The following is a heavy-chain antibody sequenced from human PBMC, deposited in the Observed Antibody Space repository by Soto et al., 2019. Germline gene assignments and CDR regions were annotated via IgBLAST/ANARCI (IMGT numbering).Heavy chain of an antibody. CDR1: GVTFSNYA. J-gene: IGHJ4*02. V-gene: IGHV3-23*01. Sequence: EVQLLESGGGLVQPGGSLRLSCAASGVTFSNYAVTWVRQAPGKGREWVSTISGSGGSTYYADSVKGRFTISRDNSKNTLYLQMNSLRAEDTAVYYCAKDQGSSWYEIDYWGQGTLVTVSS. CDR2: ISGSGGST. CDR3: AKDQGSSWYEIDY. D-gene: IGHD6-13*01.